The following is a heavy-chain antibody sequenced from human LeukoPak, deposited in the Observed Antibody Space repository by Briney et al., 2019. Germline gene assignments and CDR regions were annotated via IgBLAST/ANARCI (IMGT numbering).Heavy chain of an antibody. CDR1: GGSFSGYY. D-gene: IGHD5-12*01. CDR2: IYYSGST. V-gene: IGHV4-59*01. Sequence: ETLSLTCAVYGGSFSGYYWSWIRQPPGKGLEWIGYIYYSGSTNYNPSLKSRVTISVDTSKNQFSLKLSSVTAADTAVYYCARDRGGYDFDYWGQGTLVTVSS. J-gene: IGHJ4*02. CDR3: ARDRGGYDFDY.